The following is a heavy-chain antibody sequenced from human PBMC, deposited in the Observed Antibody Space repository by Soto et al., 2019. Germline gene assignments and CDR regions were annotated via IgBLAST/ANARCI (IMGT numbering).Heavy chain of an antibody. V-gene: IGHV3-74*01. CDR3: ARSSYGDFSPFDY. J-gene: IGHJ4*02. CDR1: GFTYSSYA. CDR2: INSDGSST. Sequence: GGSLRLSCAASGFTYSSYAMSWVRQAPGKGLEWVSRINSDGSSTRYADSVKGRFTISRDNAKNTLYLQINSLRAEDTAVYYCARSSYGDFSPFDYWGQGTLVTVSS. D-gene: IGHD4-17*01.